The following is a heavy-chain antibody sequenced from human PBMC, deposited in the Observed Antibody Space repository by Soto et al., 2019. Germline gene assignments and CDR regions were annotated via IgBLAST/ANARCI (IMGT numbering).Heavy chain of an antibody. D-gene: IGHD5-12*01. CDR1: GYTFTSYG. J-gene: IGHJ6*02. Sequence: SVKGSCKASGYTFTSYGISWVRQAPVQGLEWMGWISAYNGNTNYAQKLQGRVTMTTDTSTSTAYMELRSLRSDDTAVYYCARDPSKPGGYDPDYYYYGMDVWGQGTTVTVSS. CDR3: ARDPSKPGGYDPDYYYYGMDV. V-gene: IGHV1-18*01. CDR2: ISAYNGNT.